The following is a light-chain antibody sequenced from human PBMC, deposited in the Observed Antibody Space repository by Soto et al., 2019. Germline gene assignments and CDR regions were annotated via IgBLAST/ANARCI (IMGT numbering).Light chain of an antibody. Sequence: QSALTQPASVSGSPGQSITISCTGTSSDVGGYNYVSWYQQHTGKAPKHMIYDVSNRPSGVSDRFSGSKSGNTASLTISGLQAEDEADYYCSSYTSSSNNVVFGGGTKLTVL. CDR1: SSDVGGYNY. V-gene: IGLV2-14*01. CDR2: DVS. CDR3: SSYTSSSNNVV. J-gene: IGLJ2*01.